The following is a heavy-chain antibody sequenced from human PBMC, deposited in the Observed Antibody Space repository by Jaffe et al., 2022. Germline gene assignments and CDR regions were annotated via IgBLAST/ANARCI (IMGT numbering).Heavy chain of an antibody. Sequence: QVQLVESGGGVVQPGRSLRLSCAASGFTFSSYGMHWVRQAPGKGLEWVAVISYDGSNKYYADSVKGRFTISRDNSKNTLYLQMNSLRAEDTAVYYCAKDRDYYGSGSMGYFDLWGRGTLVTVSS. CDR1: GFTFSSYG. CDR2: ISYDGSNK. D-gene: IGHD3-10*01. V-gene: IGHV3-30*18. CDR3: AKDRDYYGSGSMGYFDL. J-gene: IGHJ2*01.